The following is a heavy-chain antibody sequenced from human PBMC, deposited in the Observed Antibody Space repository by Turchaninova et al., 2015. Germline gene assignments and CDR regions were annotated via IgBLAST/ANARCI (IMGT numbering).Heavy chain of an antibody. D-gene: IGHD1-7*01. CDR2: ISGYNGNA. CDR3: TRGNRPNPDNWNYESGGGFEI. J-gene: IGHJ3*02. V-gene: IGHV1-18*04. Sequence: GASVKVSCKASGYTFSSYDISWVRQAPGQGLEWMGWISGYNGNANSAQKVQGRVTLTTDTSTTTAYMELRSLRSDDTAVYYCTRGNRPNPDNWNYESGGGFEIWGQGTMVTVSS. CDR1: GYTFSSYD.